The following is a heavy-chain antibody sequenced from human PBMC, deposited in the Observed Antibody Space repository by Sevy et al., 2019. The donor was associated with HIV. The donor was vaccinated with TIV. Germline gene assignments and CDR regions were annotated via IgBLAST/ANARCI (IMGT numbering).Heavy chain of an antibody. CDR3: TTEALDGDGYVGGSYRNYYFYGMDV. CDR2: IKSKIDGGTT. CDR1: GFTFSDAW. J-gene: IGHJ6*02. V-gene: IGHV3-15*01. Sequence: GGSLRLSCAASGFTFSDAWMSWVRQAPGRGLEWVGHIKSKIDGGTTDYAAPVKGRFTSSSEDSKNTLYLQMTSLKTEDTAVYYWTTEALDGDGYVGGSYRNYYFYGMDVWGQGTTVTVSS. D-gene: IGHD3-16*02.